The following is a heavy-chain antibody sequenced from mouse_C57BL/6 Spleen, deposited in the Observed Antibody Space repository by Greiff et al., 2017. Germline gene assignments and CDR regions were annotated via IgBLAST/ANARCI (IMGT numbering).Heavy chain of an antibody. Sequence: QVQLQQSGAELVKPGASVKISCKASGYAFSSYWMNWVKQRPGKGLEWIGQIYPGDGDTNYNGKFKGKATLTADKSSSTAYMQLSSLTSEDSAVYFCARSGYSNPYYFDYWGQGTTLTVSS. CDR1: GYAFSSYW. CDR2: IYPGDGDT. J-gene: IGHJ2*01. V-gene: IGHV1-80*01. D-gene: IGHD2-5*01. CDR3: ARSGYSNPYYFDY.